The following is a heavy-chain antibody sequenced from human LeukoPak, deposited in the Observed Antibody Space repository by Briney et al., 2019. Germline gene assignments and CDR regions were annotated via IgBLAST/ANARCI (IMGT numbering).Heavy chain of an antibody. D-gene: IGHD4-17*01. CDR3: AKVRAMDYGYDY. V-gene: IGHV3-30*02. J-gene: IGHJ4*02. CDR2: IRYDGSNK. Sequence: GGSLRLSCAASGFTFSSYGMHWVRQAPGKGLEWVAFIRYDGSNKYYADSVKGRFTISRDNSKNTLYLQMNSLRAEDTAVYYCAKVRAMDYGYDYWGQGTLVAVSS. CDR1: GFTFSSYG.